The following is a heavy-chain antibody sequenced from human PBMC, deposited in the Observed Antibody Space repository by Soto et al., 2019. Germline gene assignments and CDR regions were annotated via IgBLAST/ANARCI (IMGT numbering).Heavy chain of an antibody. CDR3: AKDRVERRDDDCSSTCGDTRVYSSYGMDV. CDR2: ISGSGGST. V-gene: IGHV3-23*01. D-gene: IGHD2-2*02. J-gene: IGHJ6*02. Sequence: GGSLELSCAASGYTFSSYAMSWVRQAPGKGLEWVSAISGSGGSTYHADSVKGRFTISRDNSKNTLYLQMNSLRAEDTAVYYCAKDRVERRDDDCSSTCGDTRVYSSYGMDVRGPGITVTLS. CDR1: GYTFSSYA.